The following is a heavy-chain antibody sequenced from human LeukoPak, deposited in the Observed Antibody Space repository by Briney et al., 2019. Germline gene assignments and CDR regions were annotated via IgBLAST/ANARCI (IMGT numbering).Heavy chain of an antibody. J-gene: IGHJ4*02. V-gene: IGHV3-30*04. D-gene: IGHD5-18*01. CDR1: GFTFRSSA. Sequence: PGGSLRLSRAASGFTFRSSAMHWVRQAPGKGLEWVAVTSYDGRNKYYADSAKGRFTISRDNSKNTLYLQMNSLRPEDTAVYYCARDGYGLDTPMVSTNFDYWGQGTLVTVSS. CDR2: TSYDGRNK. CDR3: ARDGYGLDTPMVSTNFDY.